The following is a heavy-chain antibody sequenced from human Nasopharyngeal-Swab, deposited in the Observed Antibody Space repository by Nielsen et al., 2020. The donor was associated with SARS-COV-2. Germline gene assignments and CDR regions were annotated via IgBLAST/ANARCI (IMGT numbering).Heavy chain of an antibody. V-gene: IGHV4-31*03. J-gene: IGHJ4*02. CDR2: IYYSGST. Sequence: SETLSLTCTVSGGSISSGGYYWSWIRQHPGKGLEWIGYIYYSGSTYYNPSLKSRVTTSVDTSKNQFSLKLSSVTAADTAVYYCARAGITIFGVVTHFDYWGQGTLVTVSS. D-gene: IGHD3-3*01. CDR1: GGSISSGGYY. CDR3: ARAGITIFGVVTHFDY.